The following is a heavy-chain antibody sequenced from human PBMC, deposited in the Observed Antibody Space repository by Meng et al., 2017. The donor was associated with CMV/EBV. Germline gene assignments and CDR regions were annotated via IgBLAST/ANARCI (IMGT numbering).Heavy chain of an antibody. D-gene: IGHD2-2*01. V-gene: IGHV3-30*02. CDR2: IRYDGSNK. CDR3: AKGDGLDQLQGPLVDY. CDR1: GFTFSSYG. Sequence: GESLKISCAASGFTFSSYGMHWVRQAPGKGLEWVAFIRYDGSNKYYADSVKGRFTISRDNSKNTLHLQMNSLRAEDTAVYYCAKGDGLDQLQGPLVDYWGQGTLVTVSS. J-gene: IGHJ4*02.